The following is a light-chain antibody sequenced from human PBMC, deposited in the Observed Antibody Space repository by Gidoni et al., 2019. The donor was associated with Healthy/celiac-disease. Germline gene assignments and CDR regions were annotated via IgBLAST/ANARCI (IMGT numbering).Light chain of an antibody. V-gene: IGKV1-8*01. CDR1: QGISSY. Sequence: AIRVTQSPSSFSASTGDRVTITCRASQGISSYLAWYQQKPGKAPKLLIYAASTLHSGVPSRFSGSGSGTDFTLTISCLQSEDFATYYCQQYYRYPWTFGQGTKVEIK. J-gene: IGKJ1*01. CDR2: AAS. CDR3: QQYYRYPWT.